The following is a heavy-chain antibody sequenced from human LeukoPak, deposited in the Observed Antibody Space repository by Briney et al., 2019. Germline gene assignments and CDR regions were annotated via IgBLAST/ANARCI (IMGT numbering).Heavy chain of an antibody. CDR2: IYSSGNT. CDR1: GGSLSSYS. CDR3: AGRYGSGDYFDY. Sequence: SETLSLTCTVSGGSLSSYSWSWIRQPPGKGLEWIAYIYSSGNTNYNPSLKSRVTISVDTSKNQFSLNLSSVTAADTAVYYCAGRYGSGDYFDYWGQGTLVTVSS. V-gene: IGHV4-59*01. J-gene: IGHJ4*02. D-gene: IGHD3-10*01.